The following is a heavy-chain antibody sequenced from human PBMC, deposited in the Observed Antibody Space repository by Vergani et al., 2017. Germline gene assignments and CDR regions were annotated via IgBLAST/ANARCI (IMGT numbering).Heavy chain of an antibody. D-gene: IGHD2-8*01. V-gene: IGHV4-34*01. Sequence: QAQLQQWCAGLLKPSETLSLTCAIYGGSFNDYWWTWIRQPPGKGLEWIGEIRHDGITHYSQSLKSRDTISIDTSTHQFSLNLRYVTAADTAVYYCAREGYCTNGVCFTLFDVWGQGALVTVSS. J-gene: IGHJ4*02. CDR3: AREGYCTNGVCFTLFDV. CDR2: IRHDGIT. CDR1: GGSFNDYW.